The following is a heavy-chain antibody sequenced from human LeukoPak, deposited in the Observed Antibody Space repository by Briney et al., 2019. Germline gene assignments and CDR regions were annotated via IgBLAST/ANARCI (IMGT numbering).Heavy chain of an antibody. D-gene: IGHD3-22*01. CDR3: TREMVMIDY. CDR1: GFTFSNYA. J-gene: IGHJ4*02. V-gene: IGHV3-7*03. CDR2: IKQDGSEK. Sequence: PGGSLRLSCVVSGFTFSNYAMSWVRQAPGKGLEWVANIKQDGSEKYYVGSVKGRFTISRDNAKSSLYLQMNSLRAEDTAVYYCTREMVMIDYWGQGNLVTVSS.